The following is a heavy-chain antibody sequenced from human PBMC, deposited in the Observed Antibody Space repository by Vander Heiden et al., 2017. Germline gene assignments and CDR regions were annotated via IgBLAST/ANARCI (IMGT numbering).Heavy chain of an antibody. CDR1: GGTFSSYP. CDR2: IIPIVGVI. D-gene: IGHD3-22*01. CDR3: ARSAGSSGYEYYYYGMDV. V-gene: IGHV1-69*10. J-gene: IGHJ6*02. Sequence: QVPLVQSGAEVKKPGSSAKVSCKASGGTFSSYPINRVRPAPGQGLEWMGGIIPIVGVINYAQKFQGRVTITADKSTNIAYMELSSLRSEDTAVYYCARSAGSSGYEYYYYGMDVWGQGTTVTVSS.